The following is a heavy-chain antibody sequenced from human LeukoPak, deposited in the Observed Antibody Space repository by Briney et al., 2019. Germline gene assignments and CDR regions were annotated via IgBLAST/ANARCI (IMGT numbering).Heavy chain of an antibody. CDR3: ARASSTSAVYYYYGMDV. CDR2: INPSGGST. D-gene: IGHD2-2*01. CDR1: GYTFTSYY. J-gene: IGHJ6*02. Sequence: ASVKVSCKASGYTFTSYYMHWVRQAPGQGLEWMGIINPSGGSTSYAQKFQGRVTMTRDTSTNTVYMELSSLRSEDTAVYYCARASSTSAVYYYYGMDVWGQGTTVTVSS. V-gene: IGHV1-46*01.